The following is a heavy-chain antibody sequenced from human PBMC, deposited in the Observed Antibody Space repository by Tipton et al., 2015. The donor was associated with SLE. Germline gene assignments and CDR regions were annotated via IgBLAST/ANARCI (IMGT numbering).Heavy chain of an antibody. CDR3: ARGLEEYSSSWYVGVPSGMDV. V-gene: IGHV6-1*01. CDR2: TYYRSKWYN. J-gene: IGHJ6*02. Sequence: QLVQSGAEVKPSQTLSLTCAISGDSVSSNSAAWNWIRQSPSRGLEWLGRTYYRSKWYNEYAGSVKSRITINPDTSKNQFSLQLTSVTPEDTAVYYCARGLEEYSSSWYVGVPSGMDVWGQGTTVTVSS. CDR1: GDSVSSNSAA. D-gene: IGHD6-13*01.